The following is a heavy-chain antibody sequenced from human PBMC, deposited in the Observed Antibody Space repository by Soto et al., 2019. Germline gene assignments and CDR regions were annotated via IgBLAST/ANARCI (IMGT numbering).Heavy chain of an antibody. D-gene: IGHD3-10*01. CDR2: IYYSGST. J-gene: IGHJ3*02. CDR3: AREGLWFGESYDAFDI. V-gene: IGHV4-59*01. CDR1: GGSISSYY. Sequence: PSETLSLTCTVSGGSISSYYWSWIRQPPGKGLEWIGYIYYSGSTNYNPSLKSRVTISVDTSKNQFSLKLSSVTAADTAVYYCAREGLWFGESYDAFDIWGQGTMVT.